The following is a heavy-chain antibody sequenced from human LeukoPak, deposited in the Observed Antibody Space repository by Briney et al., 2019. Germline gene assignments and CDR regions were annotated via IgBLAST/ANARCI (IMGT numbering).Heavy chain of an antibody. CDR3: AKSYNGYESKPDY. V-gene: IGHV3-30*18. J-gene: IGHJ4*02. Sequence: GRSLRLSCAASGFTFSAYGIHWVRQAPGKGLEWVAGNNQYNVESVKGRFTISRDNSKITLYLQMNSLRAEDTAVYYCAKSYNGYESKPDYWGQGTLVTVSS. CDR2: NNQ. D-gene: IGHD5-12*01. CDR1: GFTFSAYG.